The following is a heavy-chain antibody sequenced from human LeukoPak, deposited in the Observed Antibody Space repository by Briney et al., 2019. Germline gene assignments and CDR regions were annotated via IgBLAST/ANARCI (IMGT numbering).Heavy chain of an antibody. CDR3: TKDMEWGMDV. J-gene: IGHJ6*02. CDR1: RFTFDRHT. CDR2: IGWDGTNI. Sequence: QPGGSLRLSCAASRFTFDRHTMHWVRQPPGKGPEWVSLIGWDGTNIDYADSVKGRFTISRDNSKNFVYLQMHSLRTEDTALYYCTKDMEWGMDVWGQGTTVIVSS. D-gene: IGHD3-3*01. V-gene: IGHV3-43*01.